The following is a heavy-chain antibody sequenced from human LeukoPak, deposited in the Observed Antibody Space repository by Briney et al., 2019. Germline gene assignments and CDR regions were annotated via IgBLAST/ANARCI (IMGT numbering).Heavy chain of an antibody. CDR3: AREGRVSGYDFDC. V-gene: IGHV3-74*03. D-gene: IGHD5-12*01. CDR1: LFTFSSYW. CDR2: INSDGSSI. J-gene: IGHJ4*02. Sequence: GGALRLSCAASLFTFSSYWMHWVRQAPGRGLVWVSRINSDGSSITYADSVKCRFTISRGDAKKTLYLQMNSLRVEDTAVYYCAREGRVSGYDFDCWGQGTLVTVSS.